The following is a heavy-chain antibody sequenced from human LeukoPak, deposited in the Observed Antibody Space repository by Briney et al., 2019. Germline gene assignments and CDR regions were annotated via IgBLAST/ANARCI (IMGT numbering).Heavy chain of an antibody. D-gene: IGHD1-26*01. J-gene: IGHJ5*02. CDR2: IYTSGST. Sequence: SETLSLTCTVSGGSISSYYWSWIRQPAGKGLEWIGRIYTSGSTNYNPSLKSRVTMSVDTSKNQFSQKLSSVIAADTAVYYCARGQWEPNWFDPWGRGTLVTVSS. CDR1: GGSISSYY. CDR3: ARGQWEPNWFDP. V-gene: IGHV4-4*07.